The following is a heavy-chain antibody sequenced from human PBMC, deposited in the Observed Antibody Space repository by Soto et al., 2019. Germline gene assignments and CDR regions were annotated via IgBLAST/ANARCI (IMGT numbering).Heavy chain of an antibody. Sequence: GASVKVSCKASGYTFTSYGISWGRQAPGQGLEWMGWISAYNGNTNYAQKLQGRVTMTTDTSTSTAYMELRSLRSDDTAVYYCARGRGRGSGWSRSSYYYYGMDVWGQGTTVTVSS. CDR3: ARGRGRGSGWSRSSYYYYGMDV. D-gene: IGHD6-19*01. J-gene: IGHJ6*02. CDR2: ISAYNGNT. V-gene: IGHV1-18*04. CDR1: GYTFTSYG.